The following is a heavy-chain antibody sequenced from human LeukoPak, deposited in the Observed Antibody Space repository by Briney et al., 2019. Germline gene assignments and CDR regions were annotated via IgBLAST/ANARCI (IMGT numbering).Heavy chain of an antibody. D-gene: IGHD3-10*01. CDR1: GFTFENSA. CDR3: ARRSGDRAFDI. J-gene: IGHJ3*02. CDR2: ISWNSGDL. V-gene: IGHV3-9*03. Sequence: PGGSLRLSCEASGFTFENSAMHWVRQAPGKGLEWVSGISWNSGDLIYADSVKGRFTISRDNAKNSLYLQMNSLRLEDMALYYCARRSGDRAFDIWGQGTMVTVSS.